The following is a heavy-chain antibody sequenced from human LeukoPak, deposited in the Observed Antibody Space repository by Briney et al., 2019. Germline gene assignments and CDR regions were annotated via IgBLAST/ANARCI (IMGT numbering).Heavy chain of an antibody. Sequence: SVRVSCKASGGTFSSYAISWVRQAPGQGLEWMGGIIPIFGTANYAQKFQGRVTITADESTSTAYMELSSLRSEDTAVYYCARDPSLRYYDFWSGYPAYYFDYWGQGTLVTVSS. CDR2: IIPIFGTA. D-gene: IGHD3-3*01. CDR1: GGTFSSYA. CDR3: ARDPSLRYYDFWSGYPAYYFDY. J-gene: IGHJ4*02. V-gene: IGHV1-69*13.